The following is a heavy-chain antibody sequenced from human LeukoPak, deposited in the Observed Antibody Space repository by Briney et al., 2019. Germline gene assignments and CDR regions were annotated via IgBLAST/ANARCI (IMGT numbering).Heavy chain of an antibody. CDR2: IGPSNHYT. CDR1: AYTFTNFR. D-gene: IGHD4/OR15-4a*01. CDR3: ARDSYYGGHYSFFEH. J-gene: IGHJ4*02. Sequence: ASVKVSCKTSAYTFTNFRIHWVRQAPGHGFEWMGWIGPSNHYTEYAHKLQDRLTLTTDTSTTTAHMELRSLTFGDTAIYFCARDSYYGGHYSFFEHWGQGTLVTVSS. V-gene: IGHV1-18*01.